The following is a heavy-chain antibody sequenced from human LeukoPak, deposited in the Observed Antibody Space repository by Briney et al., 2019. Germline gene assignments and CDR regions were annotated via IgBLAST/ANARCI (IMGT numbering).Heavy chain of an antibody. CDR1: GFTFSSYA. V-gene: IGHV3-23*01. Sequence: GGSLRLSCAASGFTFSSYAMSWVRQAPGKGLEWVSAISGSGGSTYYADSVEGRFTISRDNSKNTLYLQMNSLRAEDTAVYYCAKDQIGSIAVAGTPYWGQGTLVTVSS. CDR2: ISGSGGST. CDR3: AKDQIGSIAVAGTPY. D-gene: IGHD6-19*01. J-gene: IGHJ4*02.